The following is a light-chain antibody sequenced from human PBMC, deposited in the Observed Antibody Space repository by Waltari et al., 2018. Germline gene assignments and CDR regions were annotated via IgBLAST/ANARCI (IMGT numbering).Light chain of an antibody. V-gene: IGKV3-11*01. Sequence: EIVLTPSPATLALSPGQRAALSCRASQDVNDYLAWYQQKPGQPPRLPIYDASKRATGIPARFSGSGSGTDFTLTISTLEPEDFGVYYCQQRYAFGGGTKVEI. CDR3: QQRYA. CDR1: QDVNDY. J-gene: IGKJ4*01. CDR2: DAS.